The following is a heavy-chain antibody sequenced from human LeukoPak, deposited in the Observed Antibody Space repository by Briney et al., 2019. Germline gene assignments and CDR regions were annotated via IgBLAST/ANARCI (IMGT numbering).Heavy chain of an antibody. J-gene: IGHJ4*02. CDR3: ARRAGAYSHPYDY. D-gene: IGHD4/OR15-4a*01. Sequence: GGSLRLSCTVSGFPVSSNSMSWVRQAPGKGLEWVSFIYSDNTHYSDSVKCRFTISRDNSKNTLYLQMNSLRAEDTAVYYCARRAGAYSHPYDYWGQGTLVTVSS. V-gene: IGHV3-53*01. CDR2: IYSDNT. CDR1: GFPVSSNS.